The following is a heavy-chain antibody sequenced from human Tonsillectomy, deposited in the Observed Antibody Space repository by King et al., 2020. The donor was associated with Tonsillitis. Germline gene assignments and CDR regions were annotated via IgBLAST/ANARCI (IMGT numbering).Heavy chain of an antibody. CDR1: GGTFSSYA. Sequence: QLVQSGAEVKKPGSSVKVSCKASGGTFSSYAISCVRQAPGQGLEWMGGIIPIFGTANYAQKFQGRVTITADESTSTAYMELSSLRSEDTAVYYCARGVDYGGNSVSYYFDYWGQGTLVTVSS. CDR2: IIPIFGTA. D-gene: IGHD4-23*01. V-gene: IGHV1-69*01. J-gene: IGHJ4*02. CDR3: ARGVDYGGNSVSYYFDY.